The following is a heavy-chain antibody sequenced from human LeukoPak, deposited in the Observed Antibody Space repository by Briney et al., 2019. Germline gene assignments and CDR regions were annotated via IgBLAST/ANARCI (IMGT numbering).Heavy chain of an antibody. V-gene: IGHV1-8*01. Sequence: ASVNVSCKASGYTFISYDINGVRQAAGQGLEWMGWRNPNSGNPGYAQKFQARVTLTTNTSISTAYMALTRLRSDDKAVSYCARVIGSSSPTYYYYGMDVWGQGTTVTVSS. J-gene: IGHJ6*02. CDR3: ARVIGSSSPTYYYYGMDV. CDR2: RNPNSGNP. D-gene: IGHD6-13*01. CDR1: GYTFISYD.